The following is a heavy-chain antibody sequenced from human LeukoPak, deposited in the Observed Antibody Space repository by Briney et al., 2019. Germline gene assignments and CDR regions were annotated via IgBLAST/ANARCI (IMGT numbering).Heavy chain of an antibody. CDR1: GFTFNTYE. CDR2: ISTSGSTI. J-gene: IGHJ4*02. V-gene: IGHV3-48*03. D-gene: IGHD5-18*01. Sequence: GGSLRLSYAASGFTFNTYEMHCVRQAPGKGLEWVSYISTSGSTIYYADSVKGRFTISRDNAKNSLYLQMNSLRGEDTAVYYSARWREYSSGYFCDNWGQGTLVTVSS. CDR3: ARWREYSSGYFCDN.